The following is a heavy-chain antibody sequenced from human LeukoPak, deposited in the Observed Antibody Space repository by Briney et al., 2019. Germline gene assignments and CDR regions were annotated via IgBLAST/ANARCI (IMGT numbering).Heavy chain of an antibody. CDR3: ARVPSIDYHVDSRGFHHRGYYFDY. CDR2: IKKDGSEK. CDR1: GFTFGNYW. V-gene: IGHV3-7*01. J-gene: IGHJ4*02. D-gene: IGHD3-22*01. Sequence: GGSLRLSCAASGFTFGNYWMSWVRQAPGKGLEWVANIKKDGSEKYYVDSVEGRFTISRDNTKNLLYLQMASLRVEDTAVYYCARVPSIDYHVDSRGFHHRGYYFDYWGQGAPVTVSS.